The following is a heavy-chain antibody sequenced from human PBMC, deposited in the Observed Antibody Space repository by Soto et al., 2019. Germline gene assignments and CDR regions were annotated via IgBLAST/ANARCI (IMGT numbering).Heavy chain of an antibody. J-gene: IGHJ3*02. CDR2: IYPGDSDT. D-gene: IGHD3-22*01. CDR1: GYSFTNYW. Sequence: GESLKISCKGSGYSFTNYWIAWVRQMPGKGLEWMGIIYPGDSDTTYSPSFQGQVTISADKSISTAYLQWSGLKASDTAIYYCARAPTYYYDSNGYFFDAFDIWGQGTMVTVSS. CDR3: ARAPTYYYDSNGYFFDAFDI. V-gene: IGHV5-51*01.